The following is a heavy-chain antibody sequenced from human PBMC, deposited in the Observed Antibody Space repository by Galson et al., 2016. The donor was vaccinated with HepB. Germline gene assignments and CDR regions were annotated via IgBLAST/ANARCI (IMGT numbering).Heavy chain of an antibody. CDR3: AGYCRGGSCSGQGSFAY. D-gene: IGHD2-15*01. V-gene: IGHV3-33*01. CDR2: IWYDGSNK. J-gene: IGHJ4*02. CDR1: GFTFSNFG. Sequence: SLRLSCAASGFTFSNFGFHWVRRAPGKGLEWVALIWYDGSNKYYTDSVKGRFTISRDDSRNTLYLQLNSLRAEDTAVYYCAGYCRGGSCSGQGSFAYWSQGTLVTVSS.